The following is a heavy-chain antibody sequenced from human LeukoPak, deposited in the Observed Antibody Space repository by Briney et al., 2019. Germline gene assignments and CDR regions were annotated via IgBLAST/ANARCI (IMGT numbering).Heavy chain of an antibody. V-gene: IGHV3-7*01. CDR2: INQDGSGK. CDR3: SGTLDY. CDR1: GFTFSTYW. J-gene: IGHJ4*02. Sequence: PGGSLRVSCAASGFTFSTYWMDWVRQAPGKGLEWVANINQDGSGKYYVDSVKGRFTISRDNAKNSLYLQMNSLSAEDTATYYCSGTLDYWGQGIQVTVSS.